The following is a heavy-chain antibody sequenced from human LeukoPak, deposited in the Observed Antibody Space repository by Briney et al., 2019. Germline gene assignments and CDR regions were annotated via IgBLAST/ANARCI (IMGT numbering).Heavy chain of an antibody. D-gene: IGHD1-26*01. J-gene: IGHJ4*02. Sequence: SETLSLACTVSGDSIRTYYWNWIRQPAEKGLEWIGRIQAGGSTNYNPSLKSRLTMSLDTSKNQFSLKLSSVTAADTAVYYCARDRGSGDYDYWGQGTLVTVSS. V-gene: IGHV4-4*07. CDR2: IQAGGST. CDR3: ARDRGSGDYDY. CDR1: GDSIRTYY.